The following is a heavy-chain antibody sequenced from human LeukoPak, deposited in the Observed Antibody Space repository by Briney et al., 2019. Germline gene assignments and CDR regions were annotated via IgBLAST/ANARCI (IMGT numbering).Heavy chain of an antibody. CDR2: IYSGGST. CDR1: GFTVSSNY. Sequence: GGPLRLSCAASGFTVSSNYMSWVRQAPGKGLEWVSVIYSGGSTYYADSVKGRFTISRDNSKNTLYLQMNTLRAEDTAVYYCARGGTYLEFDYWGQGTLVTVSS. J-gene: IGHJ4*02. CDR3: ARGGTYLEFDY. V-gene: IGHV3-66*01. D-gene: IGHD1-26*01.